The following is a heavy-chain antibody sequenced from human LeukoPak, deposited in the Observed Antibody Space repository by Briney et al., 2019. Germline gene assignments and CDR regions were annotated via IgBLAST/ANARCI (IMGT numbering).Heavy chain of an antibody. D-gene: IGHD2-21*02. CDR1: GFTFSDYY. V-gene: IGHV4-34*01. J-gene: IGHJ5*02. CDR3: ARGGLSIVVVTATVRRWFDP. Sequence: PGGSLRLSCAASGFTFSDYYMSWIRQPPGKGLEWIGEINHSGSTNYNPSLKSRVTISVDTSKNQFSLKLSSVTAADTAVYYCARGGLSIVVVTATVRRWFDPWGQGTLVTVSS. CDR2: INHSGST.